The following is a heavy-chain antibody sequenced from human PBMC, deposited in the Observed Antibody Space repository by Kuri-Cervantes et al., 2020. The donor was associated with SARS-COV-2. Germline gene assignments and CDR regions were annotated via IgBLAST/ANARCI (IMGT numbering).Heavy chain of an antibody. V-gene: IGHV1-18*01. D-gene: IGHD2-2*02. CDR2: ISAFNGKT. J-gene: IGHJ4*02. CDR1: GGTFSSYA. CDR3: ARDEPLGGYCSSISCYTVDY. Sequence: ASVKVSCKASGGTFSSYAISWMRQAPGQGLEWMGWISAFNGKTTYAQKVQGRVTMTTDRSTSTAYMVLRSLTSDDTAVYFCARDEPLGGYCSSISCYTVDYWGQGTLVTVSS.